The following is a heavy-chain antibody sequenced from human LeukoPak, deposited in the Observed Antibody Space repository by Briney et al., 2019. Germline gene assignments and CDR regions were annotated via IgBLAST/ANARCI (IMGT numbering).Heavy chain of an antibody. Sequence: PGGSLRLSCAASEFTFSIYSMNWVRQAPGKGLEWVSSISGSSSYIYYADSVKGRFTISRDNAKNSLYLQMNSLRAEDTAVYYCARRTYCGGDCYSVGAFDIWGQGTMVTVSS. D-gene: IGHD2-21*02. CDR1: EFTFSIYS. CDR2: ISGSSSYI. V-gene: IGHV3-21*01. J-gene: IGHJ3*02. CDR3: ARRTYCGGDCYSVGAFDI.